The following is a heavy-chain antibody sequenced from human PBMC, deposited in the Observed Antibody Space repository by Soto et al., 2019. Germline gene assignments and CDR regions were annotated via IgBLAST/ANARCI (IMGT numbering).Heavy chain of an antibody. CDR2: IYYSGST. Sequence: QVQLQESGPGLVKPSETLSLTCTVSGGSISSYYWSWIRQPPGKGLEWIGYIYYSGSTNYNPSLKSRVTISVDTSKNQFSLKLSSVTAADTAVYYCARLRYFDWLNFDPWGQGTLVTVSS. D-gene: IGHD3-9*01. CDR1: GGSISSYY. J-gene: IGHJ5*02. V-gene: IGHV4-59*08. CDR3: ARLRYFDWLNFDP.